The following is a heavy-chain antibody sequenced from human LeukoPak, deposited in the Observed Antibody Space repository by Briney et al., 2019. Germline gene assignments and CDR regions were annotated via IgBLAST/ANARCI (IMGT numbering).Heavy chain of an antibody. Sequence: VASVKVSCKASGYTFTGYYMHWVRQAPGQGLEWMGWINPNSGGTNYAQKFQGRVTMTGDTSISTAYMELSRLRSDDTAVYYCARVAETTVVTPYFDYWGQGTLVTVSS. CDR2: INPNSGGT. D-gene: IGHD4-23*01. J-gene: IGHJ4*02. V-gene: IGHV1-2*02. CDR3: ARVAETTVVTPYFDY. CDR1: GYTFTGYY.